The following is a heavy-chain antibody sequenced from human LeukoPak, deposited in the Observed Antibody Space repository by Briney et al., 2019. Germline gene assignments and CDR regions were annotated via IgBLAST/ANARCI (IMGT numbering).Heavy chain of an antibody. CDR2: ISSSGSTI. Sequence: PGGSLRLSCAASGFTFSSYEMNWVRQAPGKGLEWVSYISSSGSTIYYADSVKGRFTISRDNAKNSLYLQMNSLRAEDTAVYYCAISGWYEGADYFDYWGQGTLVTVSS. V-gene: IGHV3-48*03. CDR3: AISGWYEGADYFDY. CDR1: GFTFSSYE. D-gene: IGHD6-19*01. J-gene: IGHJ4*02.